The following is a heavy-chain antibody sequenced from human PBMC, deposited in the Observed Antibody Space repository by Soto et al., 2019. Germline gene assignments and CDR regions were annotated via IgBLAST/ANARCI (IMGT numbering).Heavy chain of an antibody. J-gene: IGHJ5*02. V-gene: IGHV3-23*01. D-gene: IGHD3-3*01. Sequence: GSLRLSCAASGFTFSSYAMSWVRQAPGKGLEWVSAISGSGGSTYYADSVKGRFTISRDNSKNTLYLQMNSLRAEDTAVYYCAKVARYDFWSGYQSSWFDPWGQGTLVTVSS. CDR1: GFTFSSYA. CDR2: ISGSGGST. CDR3: AKVARYDFWSGYQSSWFDP.